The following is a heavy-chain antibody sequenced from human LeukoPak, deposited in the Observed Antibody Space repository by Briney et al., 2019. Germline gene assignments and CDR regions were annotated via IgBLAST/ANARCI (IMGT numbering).Heavy chain of an antibody. Sequence: ASVKVSCKASGYTFTSYGISWVQQAPGQGLEWMGWISAYNGNTNYAQKLQGRVTMTTDTSTSTAYMELRSLRSDDTAVYYCARDAGNYYDSSGYDPGGQGTLVTVSS. J-gene: IGHJ5*02. D-gene: IGHD3-22*01. CDR1: GYTFTSYG. V-gene: IGHV1-18*01. CDR3: ARDAGNYYDSSGYDP. CDR2: ISAYNGNT.